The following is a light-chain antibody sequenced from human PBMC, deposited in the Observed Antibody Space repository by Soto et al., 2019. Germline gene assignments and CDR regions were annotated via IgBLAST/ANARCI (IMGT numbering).Light chain of an antibody. CDR1: PSISTN. Sequence: EIVMTQSPATLSVSAGERATLSCRASPSISTNLAWYQQKPGQAPRLLIYGASTMPTGIPARFSGSGSGAEFTLTISSLQSEDFAVYSCQQYNNWPPGVTFGPGTKVDIK. J-gene: IGKJ3*01. CDR3: QQYNNWPPGVT. V-gene: IGKV3-15*01. CDR2: GAS.